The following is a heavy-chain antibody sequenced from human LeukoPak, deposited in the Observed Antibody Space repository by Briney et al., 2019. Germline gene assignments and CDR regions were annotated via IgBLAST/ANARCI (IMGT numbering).Heavy chain of an antibody. V-gene: IGHV3-30*18. CDR2: ISYEGGYK. CDR1: GFTFNIYA. D-gene: IGHD2-21*01. Sequence: PGGSLRLSCAASGFTFNIYAMHWVRQVPDKGLEGVAVISYEGGYKYYADSVKGRFTISRDNFKNTVYMQMNSLSVEDTAVYYCAKARTSGGETPYHYGVDVWGQGTTVTVSS. CDR3: AKARTSGGETPYHYGVDV. J-gene: IGHJ6*02.